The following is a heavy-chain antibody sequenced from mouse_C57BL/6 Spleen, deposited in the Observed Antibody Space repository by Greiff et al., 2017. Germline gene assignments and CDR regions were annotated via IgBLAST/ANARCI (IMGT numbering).Heavy chain of an antibody. CDR2: IYPSDSET. J-gene: IGHJ2*01. V-gene: IGHV1-61*01. CDR3: AREGNWDWDYFDY. Sequence: QVQLQQPGAELVRPGSSVKLSCKASGYTFTSYWMDWVKQRPGQGLEWIGNIYPSDSETHYNQKFKDKATLTVDKSSSTAYMQLSSLTSEDSAVYYCAREGNWDWDYFDYWGQGTTLTVSS. D-gene: IGHD4-1*01. CDR1: GYTFTSYW.